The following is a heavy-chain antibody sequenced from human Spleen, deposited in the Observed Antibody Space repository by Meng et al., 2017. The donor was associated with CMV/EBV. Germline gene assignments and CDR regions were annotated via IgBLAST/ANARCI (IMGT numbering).Heavy chain of an antibody. J-gene: IGHJ4*02. D-gene: IGHD1-26*01. Sequence: GESLKISCAASEFTFNNYALHWVRQAPGKGLEWVSYISSSGSTIYYADSVKGRFTISRDNAKNSLYLQMNSLRAEDTAVYYCARESEEDLSGSYQTAPFDYWGQGTLVTVSS. CDR2: ISSSGSTI. CDR1: EFTFNNYA. CDR3: ARESEEDLSGSYQTAPFDY. V-gene: IGHV3-48*04.